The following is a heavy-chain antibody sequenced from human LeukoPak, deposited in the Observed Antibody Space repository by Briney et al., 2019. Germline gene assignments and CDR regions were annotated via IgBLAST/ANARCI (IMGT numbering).Heavy chain of an antibody. CDR1: GFTFSGSA. J-gene: IGHJ4*02. D-gene: IGHD3-22*01. CDR2: IRSKANSYAT. Sequence: GGSLRLSCAASGFTFSGSATHWVRQASGKGLEWVGRIRSKANSYATAYAASVKGRFTISRDDSKNTAYLQMNSLKTEDTAVYYCTRYYWADSSGYYYWGQGTLVTVSS. CDR3: TRYYWADSSGYYY. V-gene: IGHV3-73*01.